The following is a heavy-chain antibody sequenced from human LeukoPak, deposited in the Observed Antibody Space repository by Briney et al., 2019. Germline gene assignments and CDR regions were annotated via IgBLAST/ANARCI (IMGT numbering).Heavy chain of an antibody. CDR1: GFTFSSYN. Sequence: GGSLRLSCAASGFTFSSYNMHWVRQAPGKGLEWISSVNTNSGRIYYADSVKGRFTISRDNAENTLYLQMNSLRAEDTAVYYCATGASTYYYDTSGPYWGQGTLVTVSS. CDR2: VNTNSGRI. J-gene: IGHJ4*02. CDR3: ATGASTYYYDTSGPY. V-gene: IGHV3-21*04. D-gene: IGHD3-22*01.